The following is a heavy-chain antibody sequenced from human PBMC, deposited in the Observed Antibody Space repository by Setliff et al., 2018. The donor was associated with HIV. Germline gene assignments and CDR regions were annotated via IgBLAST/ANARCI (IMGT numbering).Heavy chain of an antibody. CDR1: GGSVSRFY. J-gene: IGHJ6*03. Sequence: SETLSLTCTVSGGSVSRFYWSWIRQPPGKGLEWIGSIYYGGTNYSPSLRSRVTISLDTSKNQFSLRLSSVTAADTALYFCARGFDHGDYEESGYVFYYMDVWGKGTTVTVSS. D-gene: IGHD4-17*01. CDR2: IYYGGT. CDR3: ARGFDHGDYEESGYVFYYMDV. V-gene: IGHV4-59*02.